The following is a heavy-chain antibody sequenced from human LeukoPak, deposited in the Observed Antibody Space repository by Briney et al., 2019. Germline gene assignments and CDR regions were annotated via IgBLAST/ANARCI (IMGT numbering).Heavy chain of an antibody. Sequence: AGGSLRLSCAASGFTFSDHYMDWVRQAPGKGLEWVGRTRNKANSYTTEYAASVKGRFTISRDDPQNSLYLQMNSLKTEDTAVYYCTRSVSGSYPHFDYWGQGTLVTVSS. D-gene: IGHD1-26*01. CDR1: GFTFSDHY. J-gene: IGHJ4*02. CDR2: TRNKANSYTT. V-gene: IGHV3-72*01. CDR3: TRSVSGSYPHFDY.